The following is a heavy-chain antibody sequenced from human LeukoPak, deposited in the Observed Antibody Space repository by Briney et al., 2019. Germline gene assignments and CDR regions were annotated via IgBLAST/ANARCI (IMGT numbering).Heavy chain of an antibody. V-gene: IGHV3-66*01. Sequence: PGGSLRLSCAASGFTVSSNYMSWVRQAPGKGLEWVSVIYSGGGTYYADSVEGRFTISRDNAKNSLYLQMNSLRDEDTAVYYCTRNLIGGPAALIDFWGQGTLVSVSS. CDR3: TRNLIGGPAALIDF. CDR2: IYSGGGT. D-gene: IGHD2-2*01. CDR1: GFTVSSNY. J-gene: IGHJ4*02.